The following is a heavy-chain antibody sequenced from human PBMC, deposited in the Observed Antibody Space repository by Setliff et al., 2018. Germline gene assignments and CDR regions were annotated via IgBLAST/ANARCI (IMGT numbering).Heavy chain of an antibody. Sequence: PGGSLRLSCAASGFTFSTAWMNWVRQAPGKGLEWVGRIKGKNDGLATDYAAPVKGRFTISRDDSKNTLYLQMNSLKTEDTAVYYCTTDPSPTFGGVIGAAFDFWAKGQWSPSPQ. CDR3: TTDPSPTFGGVIGAAFDF. J-gene: IGHJ3*01. CDR2: IKGKNDGLAT. V-gene: IGHV3-15*07. CDR1: GFTFSTAW. D-gene: IGHD3-16*01.